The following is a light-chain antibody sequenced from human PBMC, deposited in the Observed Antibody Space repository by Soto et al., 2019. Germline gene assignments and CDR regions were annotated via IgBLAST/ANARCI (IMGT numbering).Light chain of an antibody. CDR2: GAS. Sequence: IVMTKSPAPLSVSPGSRATLACRASQSVCSTLACYQQKPGQDPRLLIYGASTRATGIPARFSGSGSGTEFTLTIISLQSEDFAVSYCQQYNNWPPWTFGQGTKVEIK. J-gene: IGKJ1*01. CDR1: QSVCST. V-gene: IGKV3-15*01. CDR3: QQYNNWPPWT.